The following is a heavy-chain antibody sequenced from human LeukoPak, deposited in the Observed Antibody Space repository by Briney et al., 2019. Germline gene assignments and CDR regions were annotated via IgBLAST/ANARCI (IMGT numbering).Heavy chain of an antibody. Sequence: GGSLRLSCAASGFTFSSYWMSWVRQAAGKGLEWVANIKQDGSEKYYVDSVKGRFTISRDNAKNSLYLQMNSLRAEDTAVYYCARVIRERGYSYGYPDYWGQGTLVTVSS. J-gene: IGHJ4*02. CDR1: GFTFSSYW. CDR3: ARVIRERGYSYGYPDY. V-gene: IGHV3-7*01. D-gene: IGHD5-18*01. CDR2: IKQDGSEK.